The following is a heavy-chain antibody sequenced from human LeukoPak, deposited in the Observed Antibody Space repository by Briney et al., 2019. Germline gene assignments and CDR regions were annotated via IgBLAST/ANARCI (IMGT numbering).Heavy chain of an antibody. CDR1: GFTFSSYG. V-gene: IGHV3-30*18. D-gene: IGHD1-26*01. CDR3: AKDRPGATDY. Sequence: GGSLRLSCAASGFTFSSYGMHWVRQAPGKGLEWVAVISYDGSNKYYADSVKGRFTISRDNSKNTLYLQMYSLRAEDTAVYYCAKDRPGATDYWGQGTLVTVSS. J-gene: IGHJ4*02. CDR2: ISYDGSNK.